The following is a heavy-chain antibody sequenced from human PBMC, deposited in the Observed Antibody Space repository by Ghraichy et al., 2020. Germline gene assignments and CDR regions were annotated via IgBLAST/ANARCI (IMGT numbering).Heavy chain of an antibody. CDR2: IWYDGSNK. V-gene: IGHV3-33*08. D-gene: IGHD6-19*01. Sequence: SCAASGFTFSSYGMHWVRQAPGKGLEWVAVIWYDGSNKYYADSVKGRFTISRDNSKNTLYLQMNSLRAEDTAVYYCAREGSSGWYFDYWGQGTLVTVSS. J-gene: IGHJ4*02. CDR3: AREGSSGWYFDY. CDR1: GFTFSSYG.